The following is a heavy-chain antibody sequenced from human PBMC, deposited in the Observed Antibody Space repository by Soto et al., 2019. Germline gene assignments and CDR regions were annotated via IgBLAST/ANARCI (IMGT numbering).Heavy chain of an antibody. CDR3: ARDRPSMVRGVIITNYYYYGMDV. V-gene: IGHV3-11*06. CDR2: ISSSSYT. J-gene: IGHJ6*02. CDR1: GFTFSDYY. D-gene: IGHD3-10*01. Sequence: GSLRLSCAASGFTFSDYYMSWIRQAPGKGLEWVSYISSSSYTNYADSVKGRFTISRDNAKNSLYLQMNSLRAEDTAVYYCARDRPSMVRGVIITNYYYYGMDVWGQGTTVTVSS.